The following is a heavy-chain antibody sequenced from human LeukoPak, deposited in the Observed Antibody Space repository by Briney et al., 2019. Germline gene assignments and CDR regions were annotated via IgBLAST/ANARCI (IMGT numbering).Heavy chain of an antibody. CDR3: ARVYGSGSYYQIYFDY. Sequence: SETLSLTCTVSGGSISSGGYYWSWIRQHPGKGLEWIVYIYYSGSTYYNPSLKSRVTISVDTSKNQFSLKLSSVTAADTAVYYCARVYGSGSYYQIYFDYWGQGTLVTVSS. J-gene: IGHJ4*02. V-gene: IGHV4-31*03. D-gene: IGHD3-10*01. CDR1: GGSISSGGYY. CDR2: IYYSGST.